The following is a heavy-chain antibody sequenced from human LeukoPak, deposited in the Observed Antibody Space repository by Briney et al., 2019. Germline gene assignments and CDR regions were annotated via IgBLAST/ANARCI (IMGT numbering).Heavy chain of an antibody. D-gene: IGHD3-22*01. CDR2: ISSSSSTI. Sequence: GGSLRLSGAASGFTFSSYTMNWVRQAPGKGLEWVSYISSSSSTIYYADSVKGRFTISRDNAKNSLYLQMNSLRDEGTAVYYCARGPPTYYYDSSGRGDYWGQGTLVTVSS. CDR1: GFTFSSYT. J-gene: IGHJ4*02. V-gene: IGHV3-48*02. CDR3: ARGPPTYYYDSSGRGDY.